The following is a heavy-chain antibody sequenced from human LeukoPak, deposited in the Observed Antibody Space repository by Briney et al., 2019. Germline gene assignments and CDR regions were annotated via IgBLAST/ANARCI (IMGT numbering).Heavy chain of an antibody. CDR3: ARVGFATPYFDY. Sequence: SGTLSLTCTVSDSSINNGYYWGWIRQSPGKGLEWIGSIFQSGTAYYNPSLKSRVTMSVDTSKNQFSLRLNPVTAADTAVYYCARVGFATPYFDYWGQGALVAVSS. CDR2: IFQSGTA. D-gene: IGHD2-2*03. J-gene: IGHJ4*02. V-gene: IGHV4-38-2*02. CDR1: DSSINNGYY.